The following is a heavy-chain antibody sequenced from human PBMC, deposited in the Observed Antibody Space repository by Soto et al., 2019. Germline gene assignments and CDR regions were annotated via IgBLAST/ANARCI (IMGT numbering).Heavy chain of an antibody. CDR3: ARMKFFVDFQTHDAFDI. D-gene: IGHD3-3*01. CDR1: GYTFTSYD. Sequence: QVQLVQSGAEVKKPGASVKVSCKASGYTFTSYDINWVRQATGQGREWMGWMNPNSGNTGYAQKFQGRVNMTRNTSISTAYMELSSLRSEDTAVYYCARMKFFVDFQTHDAFDIWGQGTMVTVSS. V-gene: IGHV1-8*01. CDR2: MNPNSGNT. J-gene: IGHJ3*02.